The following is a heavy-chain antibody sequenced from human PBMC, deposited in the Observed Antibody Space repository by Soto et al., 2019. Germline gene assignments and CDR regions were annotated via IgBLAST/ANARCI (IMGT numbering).Heavy chain of an antibody. V-gene: IGHV1-69*13. CDR2: IIPIFGTA. Sequence: SGKVCGDASGGTFSSYAISWVRQAPGQGLEWMGGIIPIFGTANYAQKFQGRVTITADESTSTAYMELSSLRSEDTAVYYCATNAGYSANYYYYGMDVWGQGTTVTVSS. D-gene: IGHD1-26*01. CDR1: GGTFSSYA. CDR3: ATNAGYSANYYYYGMDV. J-gene: IGHJ6*02.